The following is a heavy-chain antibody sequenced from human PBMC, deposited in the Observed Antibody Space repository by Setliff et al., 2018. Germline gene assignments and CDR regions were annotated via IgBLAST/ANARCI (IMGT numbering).Heavy chain of an antibody. V-gene: IGHV4-61*09. CDR1: DDSISSRHYY. Sequence: PSETLSLTCTVSDDSISSRHYYWSWIRQPAGKGLEWLGQIYTSWSTNYNPSLKGRATLSIDASKKQFSLKLTSVTAADTAVYYCARHLYSSGWYFDYWGQGTLVTVSS. CDR3: ARHLYSSGWYFDY. CDR2: IYTSWST. D-gene: IGHD6-19*01. J-gene: IGHJ4*02.